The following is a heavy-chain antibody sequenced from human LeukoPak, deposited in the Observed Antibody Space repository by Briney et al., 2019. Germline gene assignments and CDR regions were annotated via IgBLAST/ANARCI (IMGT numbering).Heavy chain of an antibody. CDR1: GYTFTGYY. J-gene: IGHJ4*02. D-gene: IGHD3-22*01. Sequence: ASVKVSCKASGYTFTGYYMHWVRQAPGQGLEWMGWINPNSGGTNYAQKFQGRVTMTRDTSISTAYMELSRLRSDDSAVYYCARGFSMIVVVPAYWGQGTLVTVSS. CDR2: INPNSGGT. V-gene: IGHV1-2*02. CDR3: ARGFSMIVVVPAY.